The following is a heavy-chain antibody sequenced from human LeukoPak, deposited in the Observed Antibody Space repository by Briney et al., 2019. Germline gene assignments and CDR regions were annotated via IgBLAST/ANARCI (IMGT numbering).Heavy chain of an antibody. J-gene: IGHJ5*02. D-gene: IGHD3-9*01. CDR2: IIPIFGTA. Sequence: SVKVSCKASGGTFSSYAISWVRQAPGQGLEWMGGIIPIFGTANYAQKFQGRVTITADESTSTAYMELSSLRSEDTAVYYCARDSISRYDILTSYLNWFDPWGQGTLVTVSS. CDR3: ARDSISRYDILTSYLNWFDP. CDR1: GGTFSSYA. V-gene: IGHV1-69*13.